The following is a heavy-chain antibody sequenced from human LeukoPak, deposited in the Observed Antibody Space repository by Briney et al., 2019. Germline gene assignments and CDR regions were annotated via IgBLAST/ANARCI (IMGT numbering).Heavy chain of an antibody. J-gene: IGHJ4*02. CDR1: GFTFSSYG. CDR2: ISGSSSTI. CDR3: ARDPVWGDYGDYFDY. Sequence: GTSLRLSCAASGFTFSSYGLHWVRQAPGRGLEWVSYISGSSSTIYYADSVKGRFTISRDNAKNSLYLQMNSLRDEDTAVYYCARDPVWGDYGDYFDYWGQGTLVTVSS. V-gene: IGHV3-48*02. D-gene: IGHD4-17*01.